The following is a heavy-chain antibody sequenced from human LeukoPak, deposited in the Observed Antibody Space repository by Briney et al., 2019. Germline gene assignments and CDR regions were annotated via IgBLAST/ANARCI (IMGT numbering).Heavy chain of an antibody. V-gene: IGHV4-34*01. CDR1: GGSFSGYY. D-gene: IGHD2-2*01. CDR3: ARGGRDIVVVPAAKYYYYGMGV. Sequence: SETLSLTCAVYGGSFSGYYWSWISQPPGKGLEWIGEINHSGSTNYNPSLKSRVTISVDTSKNQFSLKLSSVTAADTAVYYCARGGRDIVVVPAAKYYYYGMGVWGQGTTVTVSS. CDR2: INHSGST. J-gene: IGHJ6*02.